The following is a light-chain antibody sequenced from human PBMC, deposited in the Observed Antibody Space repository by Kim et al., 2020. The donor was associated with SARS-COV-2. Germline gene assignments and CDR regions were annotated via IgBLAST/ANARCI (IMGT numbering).Light chain of an antibody. CDR2: AAS. V-gene: IGKV1-39*01. Sequence: DTQMTQSPSSLSASVGDRVTITCRASQSISNYLNWYQQKPGKAPKVLISAASSLQSGVPSRFSGSGSGTLFTLTISSLQPEDFAIYYCQQSYSLPPTFGQGTKVDIK. CDR3: QQSYSLPPT. CDR1: QSISNY. J-gene: IGKJ1*01.